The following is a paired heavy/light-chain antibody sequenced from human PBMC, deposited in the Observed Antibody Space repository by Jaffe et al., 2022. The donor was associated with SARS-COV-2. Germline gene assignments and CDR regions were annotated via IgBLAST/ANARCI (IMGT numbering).Light chain of an antibody. J-gene: IGLJ3*02. V-gene: IGLV3-9*01. CDR1: NIGGKN. Sequence: SYELTQPLSVSVALGQTARIPCGGNNIGGKNVHWYRQKPGQAPVLVIYRDYNRPSGIPQRFSGSNSGNTATLTISRAQAGDEADYYCQLWDSSTAWVFGGGTKLTVL. CDR3: QLWDSSTAWV. CDR2: RDY.
Heavy chain of an antibody. CDR2: IYYSGST. Sequence: QVQLQESGPGLVKPSQTLSLTCTVSGGSISSGDYYWSWIRQPPGKGLEWIGYIYYSGSTSYNSSLKSRVTISVDTSRHQFSLKLSSVTAADTAVYYCARTLVTDLFFDYWGQGILVTVSS. D-gene: IGHD1-20*01. CDR3: ARTLVTDLFFDY. J-gene: IGHJ4*02. V-gene: IGHV4-30-4*01. CDR1: GGSISSGDYY.